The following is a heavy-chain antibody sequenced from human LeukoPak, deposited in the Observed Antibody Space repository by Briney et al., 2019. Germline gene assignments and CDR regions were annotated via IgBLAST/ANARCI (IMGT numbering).Heavy chain of an antibody. CDR2: INTGNGNT. J-gene: IGHJ5*02. V-gene: IGHV1-3*04. CDR1: GYTFTSYA. D-gene: IGHD1-26*01. Sequence: ASVKVSCKASGYTFTSYAIHWVRQAPGQRLEWMGWINTGNGNTKYSQKFQGRVTITRDTSTSTDYLELRSLRSEDTATYYCARDHSRTEGGTSFWWFDPWGQGTLVIVSS. CDR3: ARDHSRTEGGTSFWWFDP.